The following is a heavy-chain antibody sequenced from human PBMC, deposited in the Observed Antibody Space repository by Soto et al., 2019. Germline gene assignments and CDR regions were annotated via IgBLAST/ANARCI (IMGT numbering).Heavy chain of an antibody. CDR3: ARETQGPTNWFDT. Sequence: WGSLRLSCAASGFTFSSYSINWVRQAPGKGLEWVSSISSSSYIYYADSVKGRFTISRDNAKNSLYLQMNSLRAEDTAVYYCARETQGPTNWFDTWGQGTLVTVS. CDR2: ISSSSYI. V-gene: IGHV3-21*01. CDR1: GFTFSSYS. J-gene: IGHJ5*02.